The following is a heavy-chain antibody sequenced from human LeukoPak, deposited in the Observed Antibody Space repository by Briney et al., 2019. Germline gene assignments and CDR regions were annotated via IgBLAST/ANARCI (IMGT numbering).Heavy chain of an antibody. V-gene: IGHV1-2*02. CDR1: GYTFTGYY. CDR3: ARDLLYYYDSSGYGAPIWDY. J-gene: IGHJ4*02. Sequence: ASVKVSCKPSGYTFTGYYMHWVRQAPGHGLEWMGWINPNSGGTNYAQKFQGRVTMTRDTSISTAYMELSRLRSDDTAVYYCARDLLYYYDSSGYGAPIWDYWGQGTLVTVSS. D-gene: IGHD3-22*01. CDR2: INPNSGGT.